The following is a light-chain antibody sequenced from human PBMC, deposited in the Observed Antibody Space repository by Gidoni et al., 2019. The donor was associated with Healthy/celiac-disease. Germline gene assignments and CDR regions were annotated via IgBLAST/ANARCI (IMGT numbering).Light chain of an antibody. J-gene: IGKJ4*01. V-gene: IGKV3-11*01. CDR3: QKRSNWPLT. CDR2: DAS. Sequence: EIVLTQSPATLSLSPGERATLSCRASQSVSSYLAWYQQKPGQAPRLLIYDASNWATGSPARFSGRGSGTDFTLTISSLEPEDFAVYYCQKRSNWPLTFGGXTKVEIK. CDR1: QSVSSY.